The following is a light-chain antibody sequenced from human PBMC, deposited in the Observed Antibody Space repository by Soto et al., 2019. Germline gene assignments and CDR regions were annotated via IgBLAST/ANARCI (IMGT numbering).Light chain of an antibody. V-gene: IGKV1-33*01. CDR2: DAS. J-gene: IGKJ2*01. CDR1: QDVSNY. Sequence: DIRLTQSPSSLSASVGDTVTITCQASQDVSNYLDWYQQKPGKAPKVLIYDASNLETGVPLSFSGSGSGSDFTFNISSLQPEDFATYYCQQYANLPSTFGQGTKLEIK. CDR3: QQYANLPST.